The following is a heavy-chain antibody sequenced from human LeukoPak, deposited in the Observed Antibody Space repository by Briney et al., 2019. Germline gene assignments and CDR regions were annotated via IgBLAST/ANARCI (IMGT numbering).Heavy chain of an antibody. V-gene: IGHV4-38-2*02. CDR2: INYSGST. J-gene: IGHJ4*02. CDR1: GYSITSGYY. CDR3: ARVTAYFPFDY. Sequence: PSETLSLTCSVSGYSITSGYYWGWIRQPPGKGLEWIGRINYSGSTYYNPSLKSRVTISVDRSKNQFSLKLSSVTAADTAVYYCARVTAYFPFDYWGQGTLVTVSS. D-gene: IGHD2/OR15-2a*01.